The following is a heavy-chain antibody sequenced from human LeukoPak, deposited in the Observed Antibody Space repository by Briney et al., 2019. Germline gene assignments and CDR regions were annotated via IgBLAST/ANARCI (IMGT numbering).Heavy chain of an antibody. Sequence: GGSLRLSCAASGFTFSSYGMHWVRQAPGKGLEWVAVISYDGSNKYYADSVKGRFTISRDNSKNTLYLQMNSLRAEDTAVYYCAKEEYGDYEFFDYWGQGTLVTVSS. J-gene: IGHJ4*02. V-gene: IGHV3-30*18. CDR3: AKEEYGDYEFFDY. CDR2: ISYDGSNK. CDR1: GFTFSSYG. D-gene: IGHD4-17*01.